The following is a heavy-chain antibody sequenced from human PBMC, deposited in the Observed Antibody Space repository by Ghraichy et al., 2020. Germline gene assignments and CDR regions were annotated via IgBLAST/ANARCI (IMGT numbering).Heavy chain of an antibody. Sequence: GESLNISCAASGFTFSSYAMSWVRQAPGKGLEWVSAISGSGGSTYYADSVKGRFTISRDNSKNTLYLQMNSLRAEDTAVYYCAKGQLELLSRFGELSQAWYFDYWGQGTLVTVSS. J-gene: IGHJ4*02. D-gene: IGHD3-10*01. V-gene: IGHV3-23*01. CDR2: ISGSGGST. CDR1: GFTFSSYA. CDR3: AKGQLELLSRFGELSQAWYFDY.